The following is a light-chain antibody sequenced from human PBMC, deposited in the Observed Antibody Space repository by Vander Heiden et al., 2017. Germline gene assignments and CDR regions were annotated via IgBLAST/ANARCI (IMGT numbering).Light chain of an antibody. J-gene: IGLJ1*01. CDR1: SSSIGSDT. V-gene: IGLV1-44*01. CDR3: AAWTDSLNAYV. CDR2: DDN. Sequence: QSVLTQPPSASGTPGQRVTIPCSGSSSSIGSDTVHWYQQLPETAPKLLIYDDNQRASGVPDRFSGSKSGTAASLAISGLQSEDEADYYCAAWTDSLNAYVFGTGTEVTVL.